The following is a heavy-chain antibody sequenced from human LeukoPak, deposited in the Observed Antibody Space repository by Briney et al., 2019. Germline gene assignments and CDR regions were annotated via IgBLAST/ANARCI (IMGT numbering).Heavy chain of an antibody. CDR2: INHSGST. CDR1: GASFSGYY. Sequence: SETLSLTCAVYGASFSGYYWSWIRQPPGKGLEWIGEINHSGSTNYNPSLKSRVTISVDTSKNQFSLKLSSVTAADTAVYYCAEGAAAGSWGQGTLVTVSS. CDR3: AEGAAAGS. J-gene: IGHJ4*02. V-gene: IGHV4-34*01. D-gene: IGHD6-13*01.